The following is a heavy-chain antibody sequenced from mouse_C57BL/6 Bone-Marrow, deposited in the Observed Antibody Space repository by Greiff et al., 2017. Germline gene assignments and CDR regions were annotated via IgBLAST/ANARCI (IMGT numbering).Heavy chain of an antibody. CDR1: GYAFSSSW. J-gene: IGHJ3*01. Sequence: QVQLQQSGPELVKPGASVKISCKASGYAFSSSWMNWVKQRPGKGLEWIGRIYPGDGDTNYNGKFKGKATLTADKSSSTAYMQLSSLTSEDSAVYFCARGLRPFAYWGQGTLVTVSA. D-gene: IGHD3-2*02. V-gene: IGHV1-82*01. CDR2: IYPGDGDT. CDR3: ARGLRPFAY.